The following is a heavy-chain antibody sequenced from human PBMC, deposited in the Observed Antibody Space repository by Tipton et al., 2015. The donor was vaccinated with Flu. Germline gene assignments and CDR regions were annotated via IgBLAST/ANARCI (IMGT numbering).Heavy chain of an antibody. Sequence: QVQLVQSGAEVKKTGSSVKVSCKASGYTFTYRYLHWVRQAPGQALEWMGWITPFNGNTNYAQKFRDRVTITRDRSMSTAYMELSSLRSEDTAVYYCARDPREGGWYFGYFDYWGQGTLVTVSS. V-gene: IGHV1-45*02. CDR1: GYTFTYRY. CDR3: ARDPREGGWYFGYFDY. J-gene: IGHJ4*02. CDR2: ITPFNGNT. D-gene: IGHD6-19*01.